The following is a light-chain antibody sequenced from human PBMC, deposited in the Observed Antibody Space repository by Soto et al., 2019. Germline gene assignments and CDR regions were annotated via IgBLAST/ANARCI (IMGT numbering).Light chain of an antibody. J-gene: IGLJ2*01. CDR1: SSDVGGYNF. Sequence: QSALTQPRSVSGSPGQSVTISCTGTSSDVGGYNFVSWYQQHPGKAPKLMIYDVNKRPSGVPDRFSGSKSGNTASLTISGLQAEDEADYYCCSCAGSYHVVFGGGTKLTVL. CDR3: CSCAGSYHVV. CDR2: DVN. V-gene: IGLV2-11*01.